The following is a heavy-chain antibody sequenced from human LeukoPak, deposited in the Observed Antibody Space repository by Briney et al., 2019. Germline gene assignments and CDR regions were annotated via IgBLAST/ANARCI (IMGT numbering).Heavy chain of an antibody. CDR1: GYSISSGFY. J-gene: IGHJ5*02. CDR3: AREGLTKGLNWFDP. V-gene: IGHV4-38-2*02. CDR2: IYYSGST. D-gene: IGHD3-9*01. Sequence: SETLSLTCTVSGYSISSGFYWGWIRQPPGKGLEWIGSIYYSGSTYYNPSLKSRVTISVDTSKNQFSLKLSSVTAADTAVYYCAREGLTKGLNWFDPWGQGTLVTVSS.